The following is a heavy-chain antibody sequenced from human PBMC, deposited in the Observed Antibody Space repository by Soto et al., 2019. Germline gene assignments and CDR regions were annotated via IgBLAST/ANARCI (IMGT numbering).Heavy chain of an antibody. Sequence: SETLSLTCIVSGESISSSSYYWGWIRQPPGKGLEWIGSIYYSGRTYYNPSLKSRVTMSIDTSKNQFSLKLSSVTATDTAVYYCARQRTTVVTQAYFDHWGQGALVTVSS. D-gene: IGHD2-21*02. CDR3: ARQRTTVVTQAYFDH. J-gene: IGHJ4*02. CDR2: IYYSGRT. CDR1: GESISSSSYY. V-gene: IGHV4-39*01.